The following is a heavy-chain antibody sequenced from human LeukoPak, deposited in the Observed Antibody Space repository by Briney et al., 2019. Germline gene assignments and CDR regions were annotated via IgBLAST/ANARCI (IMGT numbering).Heavy chain of an antibody. Sequence: GGSLRLSCVASGFTFSNYRMSWVRQAPGKGLEWVAVTWYDGSNKYYADSVRGRFTISRDNSKNTLYLQMNSLRAEDTAVYYCARARNAVVTAIDYWGQGTLVTVSS. CDR3: ARARNAVVTAIDY. J-gene: IGHJ4*01. D-gene: IGHD4-23*01. V-gene: IGHV3-33*08. CDR1: GFTFSNYR. CDR2: TWYDGSNK.